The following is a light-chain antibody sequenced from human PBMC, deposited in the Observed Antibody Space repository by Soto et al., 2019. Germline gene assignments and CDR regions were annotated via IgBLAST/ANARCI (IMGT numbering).Light chain of an antibody. J-gene: IGLJ2*01. V-gene: IGLV2-23*03. CDR3: CSYAGSSTFV. CDR1: SSDVGSYNH. Sequence: QSALTQPASVSGSPGHSITISCTGTSSDVGSYNHVSWYQQHPGKAPKLMIYEGSKRPSGVSNRFSGSKSGNTASLTISGLQAEDEADYYCCSYAGSSTFVFGGGTTLTVL. CDR2: EGS.